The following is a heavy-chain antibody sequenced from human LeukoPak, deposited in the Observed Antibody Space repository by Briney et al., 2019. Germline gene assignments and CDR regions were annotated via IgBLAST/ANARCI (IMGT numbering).Heavy chain of an antibody. CDR2: MYYSGST. V-gene: IGHV4-61*03. J-gene: IGHJ3*02. CDR1: GGSVSSGTYY. Sequence: SETLSLTCTVSGGSVSSGTYYWSWIRQPPGKGLEWIGYMYYSGSTNYNPSLKSRVTISVDTSKNHFSLKLSSMTAADTAVYYCARVPLRSFDLDSFDIWGQGTMVTVPS. CDR3: ARVPLRSFDLDSFDI. D-gene: IGHD3-9*01.